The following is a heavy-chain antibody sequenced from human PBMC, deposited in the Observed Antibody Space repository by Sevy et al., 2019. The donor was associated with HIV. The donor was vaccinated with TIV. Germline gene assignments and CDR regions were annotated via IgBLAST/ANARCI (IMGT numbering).Heavy chain of an antibody. Sequence: ASVKVSCKASGYSFTGYYIHWVRQAPGQGLEWMGWVNPKGGGKNYAQKFQGGVTMTRDTSIRTAYMDLTRLRSDDTAVYYCSRSVFGSGTYLNDYWGQGTLVTVSS. J-gene: IGHJ4*02. CDR2: VNPKGGGK. V-gene: IGHV1-2*02. CDR3: SRSVFGSGTYLNDY. CDR1: GYSFTGYY. D-gene: IGHD3-10*01.